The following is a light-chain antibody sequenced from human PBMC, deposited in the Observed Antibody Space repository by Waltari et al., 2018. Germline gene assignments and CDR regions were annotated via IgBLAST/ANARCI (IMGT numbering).Light chain of an antibody. Sequence: EIVMTQSPDTLSVSPGDRATLSCRASPNVNRNLAWYQKKRGQAPRLLISGACARAAGIPPRFSGGGSGTVFTLTISSLQSEDFAVYYCEHYNNWPRTFGQGTKVEIK. CDR1: PNVNRN. CDR3: EHYNNWPRT. V-gene: IGKV3-15*01. CDR2: GAC. J-gene: IGKJ1*01.